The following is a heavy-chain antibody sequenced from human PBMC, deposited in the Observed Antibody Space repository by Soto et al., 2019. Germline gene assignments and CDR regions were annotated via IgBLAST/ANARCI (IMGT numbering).Heavy chain of an antibody. V-gene: IGHV1-69*12. D-gene: IGHD5-12*01. J-gene: IGHJ2*01. CDR3: ARGNHRWLQLWYFDL. CDR2: IIPIFGTV. Sequence: QVQLVQSGAEVKKPGSSVKVSCKASGGTFSNYPISWVRQAPGQGLEWMGGIIPIFGTVNYAQKFQGRVTITADESTSSASMELSSLRSEATAVYYCARGNHRWLQLWYFDLWGRGTLVTVSS. CDR1: GGTFSNYP.